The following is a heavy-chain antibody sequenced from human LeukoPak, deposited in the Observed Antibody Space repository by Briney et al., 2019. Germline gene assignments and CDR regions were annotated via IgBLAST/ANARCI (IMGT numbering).Heavy chain of an antibody. J-gene: IGHJ4*02. CDR2: INHSGTT. CDR3: ARGGGYYYGSGSRPLDY. Sequence: SETLSLTCGVYGGFLSGYYWSWIRQLPGKGLEWIGEINHSGTTNYNPSFKSRVTMTVDTSKNQLSLKLSSVTAADTAVYYCARGGGYYYGSGSRPLDYWGQGTLVTVSS. V-gene: IGHV4-34*01. CDR1: GGFLSGYY. D-gene: IGHD3-10*01.